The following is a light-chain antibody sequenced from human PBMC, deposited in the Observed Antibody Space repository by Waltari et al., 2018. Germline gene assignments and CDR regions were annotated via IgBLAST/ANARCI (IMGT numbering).Light chain of an antibody. Sequence: TQSPSSLSASVGDRVTITCRASENVNNYLNWYQQKPGKAPKLLIYKASTLQSGVPSRFSGSGSGTDYTFTISSLQSEDVATYYCQHGYGTPYSFGQGTKVEIK. CDR2: KAS. V-gene: IGKV1-39*01. J-gene: IGKJ2*03. CDR1: ENVNNY. CDR3: QHGYGTPYS.